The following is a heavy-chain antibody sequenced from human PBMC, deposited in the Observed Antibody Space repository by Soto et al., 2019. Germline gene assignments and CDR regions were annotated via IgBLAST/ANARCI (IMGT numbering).Heavy chain of an antibody. J-gene: IGHJ4*02. D-gene: IGHD4-17*01. V-gene: IGHV3-30*03. Sequence: QVQLVESGGGVVQPGRSLRLSCAASGFTFSSYGMHWVRQAPGKGLEWVAVISYDGSNKYYADSVKGRFTISRDNSKNTLYLQMNSLRAEDTAVYYCYGGNNFAYLGQGTLVTVSS. CDR2: ISYDGSNK. CDR3: YGGNNFAY. CDR1: GFTFSSYG.